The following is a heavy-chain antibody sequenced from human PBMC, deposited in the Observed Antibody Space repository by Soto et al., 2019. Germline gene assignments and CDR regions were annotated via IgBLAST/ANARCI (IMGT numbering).Heavy chain of an antibody. J-gene: IGHJ6*02. CDR2: TYYRSKWFN. CDR1: GDNVSSNNNA. CDR3: TRDRARFAMDV. D-gene: IGHD3-10*01. V-gene: IGHV6-1*01. Sequence: QTLSLTCAISGDNVSSNNNAWTWIRQSPSRGLEWLGRTYYRSKWFNDYAVSVKGRITINTDTSKNQFSLQLISVTPEDTAVYYCTRDRARFAMDVWGQGTTVTVSS.